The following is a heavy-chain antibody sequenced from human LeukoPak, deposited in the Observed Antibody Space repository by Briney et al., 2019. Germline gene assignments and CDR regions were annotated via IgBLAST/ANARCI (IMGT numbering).Heavy chain of an antibody. J-gene: IGHJ4*02. CDR2: SSSSGDRT. CDR1: GFTFSRNA. CDR3: ARGGYCSSTSCCFDY. V-gene: IGHV3-23*01. D-gene: IGHD2-2*01. Sequence: GGSLRLSCAASGFTFSRNAMSWVRQAPGKGLEWVSGSSSSGDRTYYADSVKGRFTISRDNSKNTLYLQMNSLRAEDTAVYYCARGGYCSSTSCCFDYWGQGTLVTVSS.